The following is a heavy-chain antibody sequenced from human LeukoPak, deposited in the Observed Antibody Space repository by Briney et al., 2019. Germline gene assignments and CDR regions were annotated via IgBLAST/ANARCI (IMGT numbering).Heavy chain of an antibody. CDR2: ITGSGGAV. D-gene: IGHD3-16*01. V-gene: IGHV3-48*03. CDR3: ARNGGGLDY. J-gene: IGHJ4*02. CDR1: EFTFSSYD. Sequence: GGSLRLSCAASEFTFSSYDIIWVRQAPGKGLEWVSWITGSGGAVKYTDSVKGRFTISRDKAKKSAYLQMNSLRAEDTAVYYCARNGGGLDYWGQGTLVTVSS.